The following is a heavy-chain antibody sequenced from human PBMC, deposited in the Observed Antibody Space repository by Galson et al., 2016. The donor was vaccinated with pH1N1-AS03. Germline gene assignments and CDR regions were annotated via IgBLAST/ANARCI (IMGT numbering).Heavy chain of an antibody. J-gene: IGHJ5*02. CDR1: GFTFSIYA. D-gene: IGHD3-3*01. CDR2: VGGVDGSL. Sequence: SLRLSCAASGFTFSIYAMHWVRQAPGKGLEWVSGVGGVDGSLWYAESVKGRFTVSRGNSKGTLDLQMHSLTADDTAVYYCARGSGSPHWFDPWGQGTLVTVSS. CDR3: ARGSGSPHWFDP. V-gene: IGHV3-23*01.